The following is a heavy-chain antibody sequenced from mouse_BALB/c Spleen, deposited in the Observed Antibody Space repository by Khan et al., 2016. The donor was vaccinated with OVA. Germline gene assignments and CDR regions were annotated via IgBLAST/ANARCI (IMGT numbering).Heavy chain of an antibody. D-gene: IGHD1-1*01. J-gene: IGHJ2*01. V-gene: IGHV5-17*02. CDR1: GFTFSSFG. CDR2: ISGDSSTI. CDR3: ARSYFYGYYFDQ. Sequence: DVQLVESGGGLVQPGGSRKLSCVASGFTFSSFGMHWVRQAPEKGLEWVAYISGDSSTIYYTDTMMGRFSISRDNPKNTLFLQMASLRSEDMAMYYCARSYFYGYYFDQWGQGTTLTVSS.